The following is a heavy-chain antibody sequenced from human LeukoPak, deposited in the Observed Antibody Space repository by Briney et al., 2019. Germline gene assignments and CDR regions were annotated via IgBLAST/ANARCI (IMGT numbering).Heavy chain of an antibody. CDR1: GFIFSSYS. V-gene: IGHV3-30*03. CDR3: ARELHRRHDAFDI. CDR2: ISYDGSKK. D-gene: IGHD2-21*02. J-gene: IGHJ3*02. Sequence: GGSLRLSCAASGFIFSSYSMHWVRQSPGKGLEWVAVISYDGSKKYYADSVKGRFTISRDNSKNTLYLQMNSLRAEDTAVYYCARELHRRHDAFDIWDRGTMVTVSS.